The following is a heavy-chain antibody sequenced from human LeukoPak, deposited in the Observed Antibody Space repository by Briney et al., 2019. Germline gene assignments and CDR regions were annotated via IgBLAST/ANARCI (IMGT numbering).Heavy chain of an antibody. D-gene: IGHD2-15*01. Sequence: GGSLRLSCAAPGFTFSSYSMNWVRQAPGKGLEWVSYISSSSSTIKYADSVKGRFTISRDNAKNSLYLQMNSLRAEDTAVYYCARDRCSGGSCYYFDYWGQGTLVPVSS. V-gene: IGHV3-48*01. J-gene: IGHJ4*02. CDR2: ISSSSSTI. CDR3: ARDRCSGGSCYYFDY. CDR1: GFTFSSYS.